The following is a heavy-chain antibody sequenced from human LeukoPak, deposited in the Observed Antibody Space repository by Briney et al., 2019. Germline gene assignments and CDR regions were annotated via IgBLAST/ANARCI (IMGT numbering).Heavy chain of an antibody. Sequence: GGSLRLSCAASGITFSSYAMSWVRQAPGKGLVWVSRINSDGSSTKCADSVKGRFTISRDNAKNTLYLQMNSLRAENTAVYYCAALDHGHDYWGQGTLVTVSS. J-gene: IGHJ4*02. CDR1: GITFSSYA. CDR3: AALDHGHDY. CDR2: INSDGSST. V-gene: IGHV3-74*03.